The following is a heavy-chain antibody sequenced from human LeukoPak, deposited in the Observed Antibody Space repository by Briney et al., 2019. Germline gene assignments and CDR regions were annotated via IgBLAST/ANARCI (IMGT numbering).Heavy chain of an antibody. CDR1: GGSISSSSYY. CDR2: IYYSGST. Sequence: SETLSLTCTVSGGSISSSSYYWGWIRQPPGKGLEWIGSIYYSGSTYYNPSLKSRVTISVDTSKNQFSLKLSSVTAADTAVYYCARRCGGDCSSGDYWGQGTLVTVSS. D-gene: IGHD2-21*02. CDR3: ARRCGGDCSSGDY. V-gene: IGHV4-39*07. J-gene: IGHJ4*02.